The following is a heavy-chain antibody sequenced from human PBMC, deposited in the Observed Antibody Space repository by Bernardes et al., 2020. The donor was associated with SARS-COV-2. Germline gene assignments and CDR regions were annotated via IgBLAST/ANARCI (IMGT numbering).Heavy chain of an antibody. CDR1: GFTFSDYY. Sequence: GGSLRLSCAASGFTFSDYYMSWIRQAPGKGLEWVSYISSSGSTIYYADSVKGRFTISRDNAKNSLYLQMNSLRAEDTAVYYCARDQIAAAVQIGYYYGMDVWGQGTTVTVSS. CDR2: ISSSGSTI. J-gene: IGHJ6*02. V-gene: IGHV3-11*01. D-gene: IGHD6-13*01. CDR3: ARDQIAAAVQIGYYYGMDV.